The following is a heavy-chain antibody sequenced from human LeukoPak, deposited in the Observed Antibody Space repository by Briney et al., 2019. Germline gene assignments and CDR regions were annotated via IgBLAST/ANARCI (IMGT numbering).Heavy chain of an antibody. V-gene: IGHV1-8*01. D-gene: IGHD5-24*01. CDR3: ARGRGWLPQNDY. CDR1: GYTFTSYD. J-gene: IGHJ4*02. Sequence: ASVKVPCKASGYTFTSYDINWVRQATGQGLEWMGWMNPNSGNTGYAQKFQGRVTMTRNTSISTAYMELSSLRSEDTAVYYCARGRGWLPQNDYWGQGTLVTVSS. CDR2: MNPNSGNT.